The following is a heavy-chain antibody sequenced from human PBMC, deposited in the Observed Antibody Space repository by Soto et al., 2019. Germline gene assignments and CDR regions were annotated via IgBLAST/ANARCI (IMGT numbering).Heavy chain of an antibody. CDR3: ARAGGLGAVAVDY. CDR1: GGSISSGGYS. J-gene: IGHJ4*02. D-gene: IGHD6-19*01. V-gene: IGHV4-30-2*01. Sequence: QLQLQESGSGLVKPSQTLSLTCAVSGGSISSGGYSWSCIRHPPGKGLEWIGYIYHSGSTYYNPSLKSRVTISVDRSKNQFSLKLSSVTAADTAVYYCARAGGLGAVAVDYWGQGTLVTVSS. CDR2: IYHSGST.